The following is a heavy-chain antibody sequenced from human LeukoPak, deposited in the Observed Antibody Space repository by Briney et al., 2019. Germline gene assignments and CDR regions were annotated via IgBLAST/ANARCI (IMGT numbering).Heavy chain of an antibody. CDR3: TLGSSRDY. CDR2: IRSKANSYAT. V-gene: IGHV3-73*01. CDR1: GFTFSGSA. Sequence: PGGSLRLSCAASGFTFSGSAMHWVRQASGKGLEWVGRIRSKANSYATAYAASVKSRFTISRDDSKNTAYLQMNSLKTEDTAVYYCTLGSSRDYWGQGTLVTVSS. D-gene: IGHD5-12*01. J-gene: IGHJ4*02.